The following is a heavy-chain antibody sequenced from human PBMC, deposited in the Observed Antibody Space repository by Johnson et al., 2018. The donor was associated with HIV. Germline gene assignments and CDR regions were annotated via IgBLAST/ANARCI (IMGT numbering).Heavy chain of an antibody. CDR3: ANSLLLDAFNI. J-gene: IGHJ3*02. CDR1: GFNFIDYA. Sequence: VQLVESGGGLVRPGGSLRLSCVASGFNFIDYAMIWVRQAPGKGLEWVSFISGGEDDTYYADSVKGRFTISRDNSKTTLYLQMNSLRDEDTAVYYCANSLLLDAFNIWGQWTVVTVSS. CDR2: ISGGEDDT. V-gene: IGHV3-23*04.